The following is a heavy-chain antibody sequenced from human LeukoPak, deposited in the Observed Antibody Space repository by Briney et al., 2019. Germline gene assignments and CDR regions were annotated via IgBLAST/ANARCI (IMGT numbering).Heavy chain of an antibody. CDR2: ISSSSSTI. Sequence: PGGSLRLSCAASGFTFSSYNMNWVRQAPGKGLEWVSYISSSSSTIYYADSVKGRFTISRDNAKNSLYLQMNSLRAEDTAVYYCARDAAYGYDRFDYWGQGTQVTVSS. D-gene: IGHD5-18*01. J-gene: IGHJ4*02. CDR3: ARDAAYGYDRFDY. V-gene: IGHV3-48*01. CDR1: GFTFSSYN.